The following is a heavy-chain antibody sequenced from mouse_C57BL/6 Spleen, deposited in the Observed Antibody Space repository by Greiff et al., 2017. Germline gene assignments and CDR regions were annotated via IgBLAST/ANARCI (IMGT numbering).Heavy chain of an antibody. V-gene: IGHV5-16*01. J-gene: IGHJ2*01. CDR3: ARVRLSYFDY. Sequence: DVKLVESEGGLVQPGSSMKLSCTASGFTFSDYYMAWVRQVPEKGLEWVANINYDGSSTYYLDSLKSRFIISRDNAKNILYLQMSSLKSEDTATYYCARVRLSYFDYWGQGTTLTVSS. CDR1: GFTFSDYY. CDR2: INYDGSST.